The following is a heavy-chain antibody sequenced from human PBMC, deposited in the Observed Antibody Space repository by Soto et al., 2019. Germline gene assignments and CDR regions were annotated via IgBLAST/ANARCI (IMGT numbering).Heavy chain of an antibody. CDR3: ARDRTSDTAMETSAFDI. CDR2: IYYSGST. CDR1: GGSISSSSYY. V-gene: IGHV4-39*02. D-gene: IGHD5-18*01. J-gene: IGHJ3*02. Sequence: PSETLSLTCTVSGGSISSSSYYWGWIRQPPGKGLEWIGSIYYSGSTYYNPSLKSRVTISVDTSKNQFSLKLSSVTAADTAVYYCARDRTSDTAMETSAFDIWGQGTMVTVS.